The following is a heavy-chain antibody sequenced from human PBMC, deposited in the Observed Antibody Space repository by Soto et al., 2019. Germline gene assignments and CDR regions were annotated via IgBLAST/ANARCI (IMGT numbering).Heavy chain of an antibody. J-gene: IGHJ6*02. D-gene: IGHD2-15*01. CDR3: ARSRWYYYGMGV. CDR1: GYIFTSYW. Sequence: GESLKISCKTSGYIFTSYWIGWVRQMPGKGLEWMAIMYPGDSNTRYSPSFQGQVTISADKSITTAYLQWSSLKASDSAIYYCARSRWYYYGMGVWGQGTTVTVSS. V-gene: IGHV5-51*01. CDR2: MYPGDSNT.